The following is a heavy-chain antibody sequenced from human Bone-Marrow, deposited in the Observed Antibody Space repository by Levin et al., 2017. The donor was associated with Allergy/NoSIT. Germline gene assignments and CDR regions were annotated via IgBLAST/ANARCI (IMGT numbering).Heavy chain of an antibody. CDR2: VIPPFDTP. CDR1: GVTFSNYA. D-gene: IGHD5-18*01. CDR3: ARQSEEETAIVYYFQH. Sequence: SVKVSCRTSGVTFSNYAITWVRQAPGQGLEWMGMVIPPFDTPEYVQKFQGRVTMTADTSTNKANMELSSLRPDATAVYYCARQSEEETAIVYYFQHWGRGTLVTLSS. J-gene: IGHJ4*02. V-gene: IGHV1-69*06.